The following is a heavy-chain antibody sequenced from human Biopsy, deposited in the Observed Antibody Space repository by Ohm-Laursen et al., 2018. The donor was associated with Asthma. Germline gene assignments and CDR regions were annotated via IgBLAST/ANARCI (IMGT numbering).Heavy chain of an antibody. CDR2: VSYDGGVA. D-gene: IGHD3-3*01. Sequence: RSLRLSCSASGFVFRSHAMHWVRQVPGKGLEWVAVVSYDGGVAHYADSMKGRFTISRDNAKSTLYLQMNRLRTDDTAVYYCAKRRGYSDLTDFDHWGQGTLVTVSS. J-gene: IGHJ4*02. V-gene: IGHV3-30*18. CDR1: GFVFRSHA. CDR3: AKRRGYSDLTDFDH.